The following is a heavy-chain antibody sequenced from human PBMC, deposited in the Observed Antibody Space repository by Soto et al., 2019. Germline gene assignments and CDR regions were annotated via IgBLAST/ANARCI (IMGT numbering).Heavy chain of an antibody. CDR2: IIPIFGTA. J-gene: IGHJ3*02. V-gene: IGHV1-69*13. Sequence: SVKVSCKASGGTFSSYAISWVRQAPGQGLEWMGGIIPIFGTANYAQKFQGRVTITADESTSTAYMELSSLRSEDTAVYYCARKDILTGLDAFDIWGQGTMVTVSS. D-gene: IGHD3-9*01. CDR3: ARKDILTGLDAFDI. CDR1: GGTFSSYA.